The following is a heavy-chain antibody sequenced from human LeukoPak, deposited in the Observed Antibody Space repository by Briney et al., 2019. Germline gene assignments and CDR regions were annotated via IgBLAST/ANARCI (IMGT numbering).Heavy chain of an antibody. CDR1: GASVSSFY. J-gene: IGHJ6*02. D-gene: IGHD1-26*01. Sequence: PSETLSLTCTVSGASVSSFYWNWIRQPPGKGLEWIGSMYYSGTTNYDPSFKSRVTISLDTSKNEFSLRLKSLTAADTAVYYCAGQVGARTRYYYTSGLDVWGQGTTVAVSS. CDR2: MYYSGTT. CDR3: AGQVGARTRYYYTSGLDV. V-gene: IGHV4-59*02.